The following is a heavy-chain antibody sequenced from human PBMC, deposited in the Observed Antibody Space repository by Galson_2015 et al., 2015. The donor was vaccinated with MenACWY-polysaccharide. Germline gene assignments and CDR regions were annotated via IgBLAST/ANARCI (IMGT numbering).Heavy chain of an antibody. CDR2: IYYTGRT. CDR3: AGEEMRRRSFGWFDP. J-gene: IGHJ5*02. V-gene: IGHV4-61*01. Sequence: PSETLSLTCTVSGGSVNSVTYYWAWLRRPPGEGLEWIGFIYYTGRTNYNPSLQSRVTISLDTSKNQFSLRLSSATAADTVVYYGAGEEMRRRSFGWFDPWGQGSLVTVSS. D-gene: IGHD5-24*01. CDR1: GGSVNSVTYY.